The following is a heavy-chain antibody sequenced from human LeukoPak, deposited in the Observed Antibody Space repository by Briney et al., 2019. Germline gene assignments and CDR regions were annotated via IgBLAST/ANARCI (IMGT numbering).Heavy chain of an antibody. CDR3: AVTWNADRTFAP. J-gene: IGHJ5*02. CDR1: GGSIGSGSYY. D-gene: IGHD1-1*01. V-gene: IGHV4-61*10. CDR2: IYYLGST. Sequence: SETLSLTCTVSGGSIGSGSYYYSWIRQPAGKGLEWIGHIYYLGSTSYNPSLRSRVTISMDASKNQFSLTLTSVTAADTAVYYCAVTWNADRTFAPWGQGILVTVS.